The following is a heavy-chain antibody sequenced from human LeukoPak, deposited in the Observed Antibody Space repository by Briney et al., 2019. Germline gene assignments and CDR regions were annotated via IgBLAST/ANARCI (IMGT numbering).Heavy chain of an antibody. CDR3: ARARGVTMVRQGRAPAFDI. CDR1: GDTFTGYY. Sequence: ASVKVSCKASGDTFTGYYMHWVRRAPGQGLEWMGWINPNSGGTNYAQKFQGRVTMTRDTSISTAYMELSRLRSDDTAVYYCARARGVTMVRQGRAPAFDIWGQGTMVTVSS. D-gene: IGHD3-10*01. V-gene: IGHV1-2*02. J-gene: IGHJ3*02. CDR2: INPNSGGT.